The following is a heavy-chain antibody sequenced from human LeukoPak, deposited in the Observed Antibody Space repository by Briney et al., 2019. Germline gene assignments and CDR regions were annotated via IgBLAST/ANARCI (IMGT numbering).Heavy chain of an antibody. CDR1: GFTFSSYT. Sequence: GGSLRLSCAASGFTFSSYTMKWVRQAPGKGLEWVSAISGSGGSTYYADSVKGRFTISRDNSKNTLYLQMNSLRAEDTAVYYCAKAVPGDWNDGGSYWGQGTLVTVSS. CDR2: ISGSGGST. CDR3: AKAVPGDWNDGGSY. V-gene: IGHV3-23*01. J-gene: IGHJ4*02. D-gene: IGHD1-1*01.